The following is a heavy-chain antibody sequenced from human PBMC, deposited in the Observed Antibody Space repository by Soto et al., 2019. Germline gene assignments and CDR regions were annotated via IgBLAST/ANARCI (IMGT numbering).Heavy chain of an antibody. CDR3: VRDRSSGWSPQTSTFDY. CDR1: GYTLTSYG. D-gene: IGHD6-19*01. Sequence: QVQLVQSGAEVKKPGASVKVSCKASGYTLTSYGISWVRQAPGQGLEWMGWISAYNGNTNYAQKLQGRVTMTTDTSTSTAYMELRSLRSDDTAVYYCVRDRSSGWSPQTSTFDYWGQGTLVTVSS. J-gene: IGHJ4*02. V-gene: IGHV1-18*01. CDR2: ISAYNGNT.